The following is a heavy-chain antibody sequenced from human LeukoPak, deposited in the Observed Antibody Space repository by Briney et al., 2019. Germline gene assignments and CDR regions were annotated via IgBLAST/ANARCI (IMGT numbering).Heavy chain of an antibody. CDR2: IYYSGST. Sequence: SETLSLTCTVSGGSISSSSYYWGWIRQPPGKGLEWIGSIYYSGSTYYNPSLKSRVTISVDTSKNQFSLKLSSVTAADTAVYYCARGWYGTSDYFDYWGQGTLVTVSS. CDR3: ARGWYGTSDYFDY. CDR1: GGSISSSSYY. J-gene: IGHJ4*02. D-gene: IGHD2-15*01. V-gene: IGHV4-39*01.